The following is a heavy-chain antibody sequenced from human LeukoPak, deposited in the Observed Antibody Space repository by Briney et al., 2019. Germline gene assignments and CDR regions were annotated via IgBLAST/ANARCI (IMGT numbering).Heavy chain of an antibody. CDR2: IYHSGST. D-gene: IGHD4-11*01. CDR3: ARATVPPLTYYFDY. V-gene: IGHV4-4*02. Sequence: PSETLSLTCAVSGGSISSSNWWSWVRQPPGKGLEWIGEIYHSGSTNYNPSVKSRVTISVDTSKNQFSLKLSSVTAADTAVYYCARATVPPLTYYFDYWGQGTLVTVSS. J-gene: IGHJ4*02. CDR1: GGSISSSNW.